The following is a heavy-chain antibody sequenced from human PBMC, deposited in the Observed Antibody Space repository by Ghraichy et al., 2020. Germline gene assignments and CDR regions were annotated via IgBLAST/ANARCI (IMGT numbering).Heavy chain of an antibody. CDR1: GFTFNIYG. J-gene: IGHJ4*02. Sequence: GDYLNISCAASGFTFNIYGMNWVRQAPGKGLEWVSYISSTSSAMYYADSVKGRFTISRDNAKNSLYLQMNSLRDEDTAVYYCASNLPPMDWGQGTLVTVSS. V-gene: IGHV3-48*02. D-gene: IGHD5-24*01. CDR2: ISSTSSAM. CDR3: ASNLPPMD.